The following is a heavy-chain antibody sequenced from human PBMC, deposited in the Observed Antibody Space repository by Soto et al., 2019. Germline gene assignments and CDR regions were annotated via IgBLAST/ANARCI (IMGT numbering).Heavy chain of an antibody. D-gene: IGHD3-10*01. Sequence: SETLSLTCAVYGGSFSGHSWNWIRQPPGKGLEWIGEGNHSGSTNYNPSLKSRVTISVDTPKNRFSLKLSSVTAADTAVYYCAREDYYGSETYYNKRNYYYGMDVWGQGTTVTVS. J-gene: IGHJ6*02. CDR1: GGSFSGHS. CDR3: AREDYYGSETYYNKRNYYYGMDV. CDR2: GNHSGST. V-gene: IGHV4-34*01.